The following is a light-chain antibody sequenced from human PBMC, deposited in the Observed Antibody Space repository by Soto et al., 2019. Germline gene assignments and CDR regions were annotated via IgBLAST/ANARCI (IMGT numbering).Light chain of an antibody. CDR3: QQYDRFPRT. J-gene: IGKJ1*01. Sequence: DVPMTQSPSTLSASVGDRVTITCRASQSVSNWLAWFQQKPGKAPKLLISETSSLESGVPSQFSGSGSGTDFTLTISSLQPDDFATYYCQQYDRFPRTFGQGTKVEIK. CDR1: QSVSNW. V-gene: IGKV1-5*03. CDR2: ETS.